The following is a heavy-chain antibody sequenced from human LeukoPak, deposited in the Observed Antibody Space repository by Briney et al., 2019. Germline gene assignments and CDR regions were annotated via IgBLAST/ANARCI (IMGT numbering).Heavy chain of an antibody. J-gene: IGHJ4*02. Sequence: GGSLRLSCAASGFTFSSYAMSWVRQAPGKGLGWVSSISGSGGSTYYADSVKGRFTISRDNSKNTLYLQMNSLRAEDTAVYYCAKSVYDILTGYYLDYWGQGTLVTVSS. CDR2: ISGSGGST. D-gene: IGHD3-9*01. CDR3: AKSVYDILTGYYLDY. V-gene: IGHV3-23*01. CDR1: GFTFSSYA.